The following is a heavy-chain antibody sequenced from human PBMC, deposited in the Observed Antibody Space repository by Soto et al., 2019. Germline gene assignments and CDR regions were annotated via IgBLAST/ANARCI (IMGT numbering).Heavy chain of an antibody. J-gene: IGHJ6*02. Sequence: QVQLVESGGGVVQPGRSLRLSCAASGFTFSSYGMHWVRQAPGKGLEWVAVIWYDGSNKYYADSVKSRFTISRDNSKNTLYLQMNSLRAEDTAAYYCARDDAVAGIYYGMDVWGQGTTVTVSS. V-gene: IGHV3-33*01. CDR2: IWYDGSNK. D-gene: IGHD6-19*01. CDR1: GFTFSSYG. CDR3: ARDDAVAGIYYGMDV.